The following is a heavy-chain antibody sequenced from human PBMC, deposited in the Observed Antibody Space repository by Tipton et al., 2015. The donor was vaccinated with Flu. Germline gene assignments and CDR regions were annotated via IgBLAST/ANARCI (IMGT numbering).Heavy chain of an antibody. CDR1: GHTFTSYG. CDR2: ISAYNGNT. J-gene: IGHJ3*02. V-gene: IGHV1-18*01. D-gene: IGHD3-22*01. Sequence: QMQLVQSGAEVKKPGASVKVSCKASGHTFTSYGISWVRQAPGQGLEWMGWISAYNGNTNYAQKLQGRVTMTTDTSTSTAYMELRSLRSDDTAVYYCARDIAWRGITMIVVVRDAFDIWGQGTMVTVSS. CDR3: ARDIAWRGITMIVVVRDAFDI.